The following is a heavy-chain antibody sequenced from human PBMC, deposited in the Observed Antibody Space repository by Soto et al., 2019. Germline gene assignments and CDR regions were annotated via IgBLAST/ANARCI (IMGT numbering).Heavy chain of an antibody. D-gene: IGHD2-8*01. V-gene: IGHV4-4*02. J-gene: IGHJ3*02. CDR1: GASISNNNW. CDR2: IFHSGTT. CDR3: TKDYNGEDDFEI. Sequence: SETLSLTCAVSGASISNNNWWNWVRQPPGKGLEWVGEIFHSGTTNYNPSLRSRVTISVDKSKNQFSLELSSVSAADTAVYYCTKDYNGEDDFEIWGQGIMVTVSS.